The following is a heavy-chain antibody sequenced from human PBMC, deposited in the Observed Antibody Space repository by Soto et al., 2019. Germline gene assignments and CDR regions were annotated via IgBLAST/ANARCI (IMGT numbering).Heavy chain of an antibody. D-gene: IGHD2-2*01. CDR1: GFTFSSYA. CDR3: ARYIPGVRYYGMDV. J-gene: IGHJ6*02. Sequence: TGGSLRLSCAASGFTFSSYAMKWVRQAPGKGLEWVSLIGESGTPTYYADSVKGRFTISRDNSGNTLFLEMYSLRAEDTAVYYCARYIPGVRYYGMDVWGQGTTVT. V-gene: IGHV3-23*01. CDR2: IGESGTPT.